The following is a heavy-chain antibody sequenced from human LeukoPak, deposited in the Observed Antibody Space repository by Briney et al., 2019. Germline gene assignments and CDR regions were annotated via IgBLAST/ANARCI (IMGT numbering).Heavy chain of an antibody. Sequence: PGGSLRLSCAASKFTFSNYSMNWVRQAPGKGLEWVSSISGSSNYLYYADSVKGRFTISRDNAKNSLYLQMNSLRVADTAVYYCARDFEMRIGYDFNPSYYYMDVWGKGTTVTVSS. J-gene: IGHJ6*03. CDR2: ISGSSNYL. CDR1: KFTFSNYS. CDR3: ARDFEMRIGYDFNPSYYYMDV. D-gene: IGHD5-12*01. V-gene: IGHV3-21*01.